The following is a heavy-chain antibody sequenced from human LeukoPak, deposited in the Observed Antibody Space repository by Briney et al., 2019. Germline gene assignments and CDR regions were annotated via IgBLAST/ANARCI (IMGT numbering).Heavy chain of an antibody. V-gene: IGHV3-23*01. CDR2: ISGSGGTT. CDR1: GFTFTSYA. Sequence: GGSLRLSCAASGFTFTSYAINWVRQAPGRGLEWVSGISGSGGTTYYTDSVTGRFTLSRDNPKNTLYLQMNSLRAEDTAVYYCANGNRCTSPNCLGYYYFYMDVWGKGTTVTVSS. D-gene: IGHD2-8*01. J-gene: IGHJ6*03. CDR3: ANGNRCTSPNCLGYYYFYMDV.